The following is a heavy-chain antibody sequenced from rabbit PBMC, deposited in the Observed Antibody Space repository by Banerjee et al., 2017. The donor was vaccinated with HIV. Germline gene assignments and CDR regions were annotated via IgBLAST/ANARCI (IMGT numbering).Heavy chain of an antibody. CDR1: GFSFSSGYN. CDR3: ARDDYIVGGAGTGGTRHYFSL. CDR2: IYAGSSGST. Sequence: QSLEESGGGLVKPGASLTLTCTASGFSFSSGYNMCWVRQAPGKGLEWIACIYAGSSGSTYYASWAKGRFTISKTSSTTVTLQMTSLTAADTATYFCARDDYIVGGAGTGGTRHYFSLWGPGTLVTVS. J-gene: IGHJ4*01. V-gene: IGHV1S40*01. D-gene: IGHD4-2*01.